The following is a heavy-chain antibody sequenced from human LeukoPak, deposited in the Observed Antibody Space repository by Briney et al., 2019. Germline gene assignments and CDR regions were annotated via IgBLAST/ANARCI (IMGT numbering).Heavy chain of an antibody. CDR1: GFTFSSYA. CDR2: ISYDGSNK. CDR3: ARAVGRIAAGLSEY. Sequence: PGRSLRLSCAASGFTFSSYAMHWVRQAPGKGLEWVAVISYDGSNKYYADSVKGRFTISRDNSKNTLYLQMNSLRAEDTAVYYCARAVGRIAAGLSEYWGQGTLVTVSS. V-gene: IGHV3-30*04. J-gene: IGHJ4*02. D-gene: IGHD6-6*01.